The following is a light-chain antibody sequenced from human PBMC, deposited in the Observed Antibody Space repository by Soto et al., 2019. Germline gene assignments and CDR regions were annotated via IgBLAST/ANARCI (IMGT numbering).Light chain of an antibody. J-gene: IGKJ4*01. CDR2: GVS. CDR3: QQYNNWPPLT. V-gene: IGKV3-15*01. Sequence: IVMTQSPATLSVSPGERATLSCRASQSVNGNLAWYHQKPGQAPRLLIYGVSTRATGIPARFSGSGSGTDFTLTISSLQSEDFAVYYCQQYNNWPPLTFGGGTKVEIK. CDR1: QSVNGN.